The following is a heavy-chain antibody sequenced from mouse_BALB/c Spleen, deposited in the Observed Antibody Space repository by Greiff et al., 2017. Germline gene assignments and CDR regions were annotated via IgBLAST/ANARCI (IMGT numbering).Heavy chain of an antibody. CDR1: GDSITSGY. Sequence: VQLKESGPSLVKPSQTLSLTCSVTGDSITSGYWNWIRKFPGNKLEYMGYISYSGSTYYNPSLKSRISITRDTSKNQYYLQLNSVTTEDTATYYCARVYYGSPPYAMDYWGQGTSVTVSS. CDR3: ARVYYGSPPYAMDY. D-gene: IGHD1-1*01. J-gene: IGHJ4*01. CDR2: ISYSGST. V-gene: IGHV3-8*02.